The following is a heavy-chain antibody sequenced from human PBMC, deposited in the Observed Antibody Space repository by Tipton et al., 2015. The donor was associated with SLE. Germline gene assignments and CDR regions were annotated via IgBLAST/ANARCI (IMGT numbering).Heavy chain of an antibody. J-gene: IGHJ4*02. CDR3: ARDQNWLPDY. Sequence: QLVQSGAEVKKPVASVKVSCKASGYTFTNYGISWVRQAPGQGLEWMGWISPYNGNTDSEQNLQGRVTMTADTSTTTAYMELSSLRSEDTAVYYCARDQNWLPDYWGQGAQVTVSS. V-gene: IGHV1-18*01. CDR1: GYTFTNYG. CDR2: ISPYNGNT. D-gene: IGHD6-19*01.